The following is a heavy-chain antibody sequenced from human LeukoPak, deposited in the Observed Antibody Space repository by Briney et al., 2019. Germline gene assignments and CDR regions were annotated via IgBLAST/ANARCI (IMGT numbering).Heavy chain of an antibody. V-gene: IGHV1-46*01. Sequence: ASRKVSRKASGYALAAYYIHSVRQATGRGLDSVGLINHSDGSTSYAQTFQGRVTMHRDAYTTTISIDLHNLGSDDTAIYYCAKDRPHNCFHPWGQGSLVTVSS. CDR2: INHSDGST. CDR1: GYALAAYY. CDR3: AKDRPHNCFHP. J-gene: IGHJ5*02.